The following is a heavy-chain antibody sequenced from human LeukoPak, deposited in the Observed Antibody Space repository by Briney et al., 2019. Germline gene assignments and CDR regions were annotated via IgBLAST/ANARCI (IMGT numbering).Heavy chain of an antibody. J-gene: IGHJ3*02. D-gene: IGHD2-15*01. CDR2: IYYSGST. CDR3: MGGVVVVAATQGPHDAFDI. V-gene: IGHV4-59*06. Sequence: SETLSLTCTVSGGSISSYYWSWIRQHPGKGLEWIGYIYYSGSTYYNPSLKSRVTISVDTSKNQFSLKLSSVTAADTAVYYCMGGVVVVAATQGPHDAFDIWGQGTMVTVSS. CDR1: GGSISSYY.